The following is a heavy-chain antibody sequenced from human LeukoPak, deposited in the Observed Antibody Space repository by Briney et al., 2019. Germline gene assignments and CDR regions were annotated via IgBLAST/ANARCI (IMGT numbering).Heavy chain of an antibody. Sequence: PGGSLRLSCAASGFTFDDYAMHWVRQAPGKGLEWVSGISWNSGSIGYADSVKGRFTISRDNAKNSLYLQMNSLRAEDTALYYCAKDIGAYYYDSSGYRDSRGYFDYWGQGTLVTVSS. CDR1: GFTFDDYA. CDR2: ISWNSGSI. CDR3: AKDIGAYYYDSSGYRDSRGYFDY. D-gene: IGHD3-22*01. V-gene: IGHV3-9*01. J-gene: IGHJ4*02.